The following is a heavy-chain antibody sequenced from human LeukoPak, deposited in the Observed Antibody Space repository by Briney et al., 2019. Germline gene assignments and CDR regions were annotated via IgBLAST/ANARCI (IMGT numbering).Heavy chain of an antibody. CDR1: GGSISSYY. CDR2: IYTSGST. D-gene: IGHD5-12*01. J-gene: IGHJ4*02. Sequence: SETLSLTCTVSGGSISSYYWSWIRQPAGKGLEWIGRIYTSGSTNYNPSLKSRVTISVDTSKNQFSLKLSSVTAADTAVYYCARLGGYWRYSGYDRTPIDYWGQGTLVTVSS. V-gene: IGHV4-4*07. CDR3: ARLGGYWRYSGYDRTPIDY.